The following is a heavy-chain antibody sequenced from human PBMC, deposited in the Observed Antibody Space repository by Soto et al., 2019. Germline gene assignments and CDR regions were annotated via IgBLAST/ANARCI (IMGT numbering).Heavy chain of an antibody. J-gene: IGHJ4*02. CDR2: IFSNDEK. CDR1: GFSLSNARMG. V-gene: IGHV2-26*01. D-gene: IGHD3-3*01. CDR3: ARIPGTYYDFWSGYPYYFDY. Sequence: QVTLKESGPVLVKPTETLTLTCTVSGFSLSNARMGVSWIRQPPGKALEWLAHIFSNDEKSYSTSLKSRLTRSNDTSKSQVVLTMTNMDPVDKATYYCARIPGTYYDFWSGYPYYFDYWGQGTLVTVSS.